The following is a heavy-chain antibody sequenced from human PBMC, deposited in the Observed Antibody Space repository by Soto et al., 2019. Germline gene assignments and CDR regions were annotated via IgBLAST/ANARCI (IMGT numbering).Heavy chain of an antibody. CDR1: GYTFTGYY. CDR2: INPNSGGT. D-gene: IGHD2-21*01. Sequence: ASVKVSCKASGYTFTGYYTHWVRQAPGQGLEWMGWINPNSGGTNYAQKFQGRVTMTRDTSISTAYMKLSRLRSDDTAVYYCARDLEGCGGDCFGQGTLVTVSS. J-gene: IGHJ4*02. V-gene: IGHV1-2*02. CDR3: ARDLEGCGGDC.